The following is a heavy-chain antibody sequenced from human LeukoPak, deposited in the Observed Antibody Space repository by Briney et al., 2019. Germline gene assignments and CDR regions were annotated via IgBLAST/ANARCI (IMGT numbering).Heavy chain of an antibody. Sequence: SVKVSCKASGGTFSSYAISWVRQAPGQGLEWMGRIIPILRIAKYAQKFQGRVTVTADKSTSTAYMELSSLRYEDTAVYYCARDINGSMRNWFDPWGQGTLVTVSS. CDR3: ARDINGSMRNWFDP. J-gene: IGHJ5*02. CDR1: GGTFSSYA. CDR2: IIPILRIA. V-gene: IGHV1-69*04. D-gene: IGHD1-20*01.